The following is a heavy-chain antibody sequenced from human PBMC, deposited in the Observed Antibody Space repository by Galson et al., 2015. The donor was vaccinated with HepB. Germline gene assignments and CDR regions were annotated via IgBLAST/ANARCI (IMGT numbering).Heavy chain of an antibody. CDR3: ARDLYWLGYSSSWYRTYGMDV. Sequence: SLRLSCAASGFTFSSYSMNWVRQAPGRGLEWVSYISSSSSTIYYTDYVKGRFTISRDSAKNSLYLQMNSLRAEDTAVYYCARDLYWLGYSSSWYRTYGMDVWGQGTTVTVSS. V-gene: IGHV3-48*04. J-gene: IGHJ6*02. CDR1: GFTFSSYS. D-gene: IGHD6-13*01. CDR2: ISSSSSTI.